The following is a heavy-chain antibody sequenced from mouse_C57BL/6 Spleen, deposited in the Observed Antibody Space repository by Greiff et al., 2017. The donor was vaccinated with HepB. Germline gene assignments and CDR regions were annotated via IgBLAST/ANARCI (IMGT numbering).Heavy chain of an antibody. CDR2: IDPSDSYT. Sequence: QVQLQQPGAELVKPGASVKLSCKASGYTFTSYWMPWVNQRPGQGLEWIGEIDPSDSYTNYNQKVKGKATLTVDTAPSTAYMQLSSLTSEDAAVYYCASENSNYVSFAYWGQGTLVTVSA. CDR3: ASENSNYVSFAY. D-gene: IGHD2-5*01. CDR1: GYTFTSYW. J-gene: IGHJ3*01. V-gene: IGHV1-50*01.